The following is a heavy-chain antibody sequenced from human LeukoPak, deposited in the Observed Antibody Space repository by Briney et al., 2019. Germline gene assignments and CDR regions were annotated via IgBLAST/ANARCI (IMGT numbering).Heavy chain of an antibody. CDR2: MSSGGGL. Sequence: PGGSLRLSCAAVGVTFSSHSMSWVRQAPGKGLEWVATMSSGGGLYYADSVKGRFTISRDNAKNALYLQMNSLRVEDTAVFYCARDSSGWSRDRWGQGILVTVS. CDR1: GVTFSSHS. J-gene: IGHJ5*02. V-gene: IGHV3-21*06. D-gene: IGHD6-19*01. CDR3: ARDSSGWSRDR.